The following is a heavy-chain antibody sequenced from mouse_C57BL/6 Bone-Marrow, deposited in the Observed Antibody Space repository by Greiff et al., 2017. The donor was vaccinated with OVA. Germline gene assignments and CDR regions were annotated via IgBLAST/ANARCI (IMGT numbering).Heavy chain of an antibody. J-gene: IGHJ1*03. CDR2: ISSGSSTI. V-gene: IGHV5-17*01. CDR1: GFTFSDYG. D-gene: IGHD1-1*01. Sequence: EVKLVESGGGLVKPGGSLKLSCAASGFTFSDYGMHWVRQAPEKGLEWVAYISSGSSTIYYADTVKGRFPISRDTAKNTLCLQMTSLRAEDTARYYCARPPYYYGSSYWYVDVWGTGTTVTVSS. CDR3: ARPPYYYGSSYWYVDV.